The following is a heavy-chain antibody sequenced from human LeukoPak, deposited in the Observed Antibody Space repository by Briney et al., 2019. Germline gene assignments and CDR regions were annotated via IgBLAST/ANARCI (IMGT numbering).Heavy chain of an antibody. Sequence: ASVKVSCKASGYTFTGYYMHWVRQAPGQGLEWMGIINPSGGSTSYAQKFQGRVTMTRDTSTSTVYMELSSLRSEDTAVYYCARGMGYSYGHPQGAFDIWGQGTMVTVSS. V-gene: IGHV1-46*01. D-gene: IGHD5-18*01. J-gene: IGHJ3*02. CDR3: ARGMGYSYGHPQGAFDI. CDR2: INPSGGST. CDR1: GYTFTGYY.